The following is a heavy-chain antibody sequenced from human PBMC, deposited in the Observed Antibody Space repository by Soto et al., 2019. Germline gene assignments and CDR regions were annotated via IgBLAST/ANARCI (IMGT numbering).Heavy chain of an antibody. Sequence: SVKVSCKASGFTFTSSAVQWVRQARGQRLEWIGWIVVGSGNTNYAQKFQERVTITRDMSTSTAYMELSSLRSEDTAVYYCAAASYYYDSSGYFDAFDIWGQGTMVTVSS. CDR1: GFTFTSSA. D-gene: IGHD3-22*01. CDR3: AAASYYYDSSGYFDAFDI. J-gene: IGHJ3*02. CDR2: IVVGSGNT. V-gene: IGHV1-58*01.